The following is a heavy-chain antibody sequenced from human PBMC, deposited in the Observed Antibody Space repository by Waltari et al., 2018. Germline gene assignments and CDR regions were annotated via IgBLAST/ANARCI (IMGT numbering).Heavy chain of an antibody. J-gene: IGHJ4*02. Sequence: QVQLVQSGAEVKKPGASVKVSCKASGYTFTGYYMHWVRQAPGQGLEWMGGSNPNRGGTNDAQKLQGRVTMTRDTSISTAYMELSRLRSDDTAVYYCTYYYDSSGYFDYWGQGTLVTVSS. D-gene: IGHD3-22*01. CDR3: TYYYDSSGYFDY. CDR2: SNPNRGGT. CDR1: GYTFTGYY. V-gene: IGHV1-2*02.